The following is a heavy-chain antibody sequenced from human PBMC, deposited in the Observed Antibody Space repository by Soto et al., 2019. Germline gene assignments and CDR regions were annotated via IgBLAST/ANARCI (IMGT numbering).Heavy chain of an antibody. CDR1: GASISGSYYY. D-gene: IGHD1-20*01. Sequence: ETLSLTCAVSGASISGSYYYWAWLRQSPGKGPEWIGSVFYTGFTSYNPSLESRVSVSVDTSKSQFSLKLSAVTAADTAVYYCATSQKGYNWSYFDHWGQGALVTVS. CDR3: ATSQKGYNWSYFDH. V-gene: IGHV4-39*01. CDR2: VFYTGFT. J-gene: IGHJ4*02.